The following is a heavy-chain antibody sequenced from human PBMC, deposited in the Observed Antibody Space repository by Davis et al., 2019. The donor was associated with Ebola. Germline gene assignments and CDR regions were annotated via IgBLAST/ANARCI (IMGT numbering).Heavy chain of an antibody. J-gene: IGHJ3*02. V-gene: IGHV4-59*01. CDR2: VYYSGST. CDR3: ARGASRVTGLFDTFDI. CDR1: GDSINNYY. Sequence: PSETLSLTCTVSGDSINNYYWSWIRQPPERGLEWIGYVYYSGSTFYNPSLKSRVAISIDTSKNQFSLKLTSVTAADTAMYYCARGASRVTGLFDTFDIWGQGTVVAVSS. D-gene: IGHD1-20*01.